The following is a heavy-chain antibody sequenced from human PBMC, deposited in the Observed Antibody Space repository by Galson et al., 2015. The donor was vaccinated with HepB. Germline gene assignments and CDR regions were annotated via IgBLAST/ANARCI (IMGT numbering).Heavy chain of an antibody. J-gene: IGHJ4*02. V-gene: IGHV7-4-1*02. D-gene: IGHD1-14*01. CDR3: ARDITDGWGFDY. CDR1: GYILTDYA. CDR2: INTNTGKP. Sequence: SVKVSCKASGYILTDYAMNWVRQAPGQGLEWMGWINTNTGKPTYVQGFAGRFVFSLDTSVSTVFLQISSLKAEDTAVYFCARDITDGWGFDYWARDPWSPSLQ.